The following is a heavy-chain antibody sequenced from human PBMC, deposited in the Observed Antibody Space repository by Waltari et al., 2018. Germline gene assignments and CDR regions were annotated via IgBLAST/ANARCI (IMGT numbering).Heavy chain of an antibody. D-gene: IGHD6-19*01. CDR3: ATSDWHPPYSFDY. CDR2: LRGSGATT. V-gene: IGHV3-23*01. CDR1: GFPFSING. Sequence: EVHLLESGGGLVQPGGALRFSLPASGFPFSINGMRWVLQAPGKGLEWVSALRGSGATTYYADSVRGRFTISRDNSKNTLYLQMNSLRAEDTAVYYCATSDWHPPYSFDYWGQGTLVTVSS. J-gene: IGHJ4*02.